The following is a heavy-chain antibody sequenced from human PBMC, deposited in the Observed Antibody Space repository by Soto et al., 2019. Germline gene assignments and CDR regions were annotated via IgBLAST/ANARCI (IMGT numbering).Heavy chain of an antibody. CDR1: GYTFINYG. V-gene: IGHV1-18*01. D-gene: IGHD6-25*01. Sequence: QVQLVQSGTEVKKPGASVKVSCKASGYTFINYGISWVRQAPGQGLEWMGWVLTDSGDTNYAQKFQDRVTMTKDTSTSTVYMELRSLRSDDTALYYCARDRSSGTLWGKGPLVTASS. J-gene: IGHJ4*02. CDR2: VLTDSGDT. CDR3: ARDRSSGTL.